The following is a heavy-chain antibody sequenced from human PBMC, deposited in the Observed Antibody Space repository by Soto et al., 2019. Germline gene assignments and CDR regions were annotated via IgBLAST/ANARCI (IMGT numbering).Heavy chain of an antibody. J-gene: IGHJ4*02. Sequence: SVKVSCKASGGTFSSYAISWVRQAPGQGLEWMGGIIPIFGTANYAQKFQGRVTITADESTSTAYMELSSLRSEDTAVYYCARAEGGRYFDWLLPFDYWGQGTLVTVSS. V-gene: IGHV1-69*13. D-gene: IGHD3-9*01. CDR2: IIPIFGTA. CDR3: ARAEGGRYFDWLLPFDY. CDR1: GGTFSSYA.